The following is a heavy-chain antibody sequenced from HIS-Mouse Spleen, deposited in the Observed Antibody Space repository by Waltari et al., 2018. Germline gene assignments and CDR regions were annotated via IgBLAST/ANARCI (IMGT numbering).Heavy chain of an antibody. J-gene: IGHJ4*02. D-gene: IGHD6-13*01. V-gene: IGHV4-34*01. CDR1: GGAFSGYY. Sequence: QVQLQQWGAGLLKPSETLSPTCAVYGGAFSGYYRSWVRQPPGKGLEWIGEINHMGSTNYNPSLKSRVTISVDTSKNQFSLKLSSVTAADTAVYYCARVNSSFDYWGQGTLVTVSS. CDR2: INHMGST. CDR3: ARVNSSFDY.